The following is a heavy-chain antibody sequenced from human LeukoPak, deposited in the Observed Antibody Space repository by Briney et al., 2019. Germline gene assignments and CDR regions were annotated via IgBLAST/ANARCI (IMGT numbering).Heavy chain of an antibody. J-gene: IGHJ6*02. CDR3: AKDIFSGGAIYYYYGMDV. CDR2: IWYDGSNK. Sequence: GGSLRLSCAASGFTFSSYGMHWVRQAPGKGLEWVAVIWYDGSNKYYADSVKGRFTISRDNSKNTLYLQMNSLRAEDTAVYYCAKDIFSGGAIYYYYGMDVWGQGTTVTVSS. CDR1: GFTFSSYG. D-gene: IGHD2-15*01. V-gene: IGHV3-30*02.